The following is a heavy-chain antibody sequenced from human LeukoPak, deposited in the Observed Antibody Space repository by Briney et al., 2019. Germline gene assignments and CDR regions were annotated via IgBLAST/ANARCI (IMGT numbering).Heavy chain of an antibody. V-gene: IGHV3-30*18. CDR2: ISYDGSNK. CDR3: AKSHSSSWYDY. D-gene: IGHD6-13*01. Sequence: GRSLRLSCAASGFTFSSYGMHWVRQAPGKGLEWVAVISYDGSNKYYADSVKGRFTISRDNSKNTLYLQMNSLRAEDTAVYHCAKSHSSSWYDYWGQGTLVTVSS. J-gene: IGHJ4*02. CDR1: GFTFSSYG.